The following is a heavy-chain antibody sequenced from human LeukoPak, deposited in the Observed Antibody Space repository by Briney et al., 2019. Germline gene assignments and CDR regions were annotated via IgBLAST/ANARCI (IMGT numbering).Heavy chain of an antibody. D-gene: IGHD5-18*01. CDR2: ISGSGGST. J-gene: IGHJ3*02. V-gene: IGHV3-23*01. CDR3: AKGQLWFFAFDI. Sequence: PGRSLRLSCAASGFTFSSYAMHWVRQAPGKGLEWVSAISGSGGSTYYADSVKGRFTISRDNSKNTLYLQMNSLRAEDTAVYYCAKGQLWFFAFDIWGQGTMVTVSS. CDR1: GFTFSSYA.